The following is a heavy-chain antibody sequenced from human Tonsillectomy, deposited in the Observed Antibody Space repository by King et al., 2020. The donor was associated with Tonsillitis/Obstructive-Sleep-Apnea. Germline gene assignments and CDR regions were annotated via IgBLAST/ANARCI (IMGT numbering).Heavy chain of an antibody. D-gene: IGHD2-15*01. J-gene: IGHJ4*02. CDR1: GGSIGSYF. CDR2: IDYSGSA. V-gene: IGHV4-59*01. Sequence: VQLQESGPGLVKPSETLSITCSVSGGSIGSYFWNWFRQPPGKGLEWIAYIDYSGSANYNPSLTSRVTISVDTSKNKFSLKVSSVTAADTAVYYCARDPGYCSAGSCYPFYFDYWGQGALVTVSS. CDR3: ARDPGYCSAGSCYPFYFDY.